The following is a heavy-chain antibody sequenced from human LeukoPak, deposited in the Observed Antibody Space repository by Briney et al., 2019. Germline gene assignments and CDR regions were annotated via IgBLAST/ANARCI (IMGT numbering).Heavy chain of an antibody. CDR3: ARGPRPGSSGYPNLDY. Sequence: GGSLRLSCAGAGDGFTRHTMNWVRQAPGKGLEWVSLIYGSSTTNYADSVKGRFTISRDDSKNTLYLQMNSLRAEDTAVYYCARGPRPGSSGYPNLDYWGQGTLVTVSS. D-gene: IGHD3-22*01. V-gene: IGHV3-53*01. CDR2: IYGSSTT. CDR1: GDGFTRHT. J-gene: IGHJ4*02.